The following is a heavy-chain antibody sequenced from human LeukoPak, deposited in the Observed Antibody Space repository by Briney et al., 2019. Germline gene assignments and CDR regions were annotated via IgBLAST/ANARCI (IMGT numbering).Heavy chain of an antibody. D-gene: IGHD3-16*01. Sequence: GGSLRLSCAASGFTFSSYSMNWVRQAPGKGLEWVSSISSSSSYIYYADSVKGRFTISRDNAKNSLYLQMNSLRAEDTAVYYCARDGGLYYGMDVWGQGTTVTVSS. CDR1: GFTFSSYS. J-gene: IGHJ6*02. V-gene: IGHV3-21*01. CDR3: ARDGGLYYGMDV. CDR2: ISSSSSYI.